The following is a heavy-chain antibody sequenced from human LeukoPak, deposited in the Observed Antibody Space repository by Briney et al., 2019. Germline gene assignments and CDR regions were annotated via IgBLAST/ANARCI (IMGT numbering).Heavy chain of an antibody. CDR1: GYSISSGYY. V-gene: IGHV4-38-2*02. Sequence: PSETLSLTCTVSGYSISSGYYWGWIRQPPGKGLEWIGTIYHSGSTYYNPSLKSRVTISVDTSKNQFSLKLSSVTAADTAVYYCARDQSIAAAGTSWLNWFDPWGQGTLVTVSS. CDR3: ARDQSIAAAGTSWLNWFDP. D-gene: IGHD6-13*01. J-gene: IGHJ5*02. CDR2: IYHSGST.